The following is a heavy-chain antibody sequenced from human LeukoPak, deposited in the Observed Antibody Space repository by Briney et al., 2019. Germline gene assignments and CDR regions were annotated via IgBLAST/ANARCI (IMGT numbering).Heavy chain of an antibody. J-gene: IGHJ4*02. D-gene: IGHD6-13*01. V-gene: IGHV4-59*08. Sequence: SETLSLTCTVSGGSISSYYWSWIRQPPGKGLEWIGYIYYSGSTNYNPSLKSRVTISVDTSKNQFSLKLSSVTAADTAAYYCARHTYSSSWLDYWGQGTLVTVSS. CDR2: IYYSGST. CDR3: ARHTYSSSWLDY. CDR1: GGSISSYY.